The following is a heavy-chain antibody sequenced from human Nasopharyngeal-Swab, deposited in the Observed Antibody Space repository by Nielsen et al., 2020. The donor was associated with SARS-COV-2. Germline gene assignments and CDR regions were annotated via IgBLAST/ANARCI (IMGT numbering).Heavy chain of an antibody. V-gene: IGHV1-46*01. CDR2: INPSGGST. CDR3: ARGRGLRFLSPHWFDP. J-gene: IGHJ5*02. Sequence: ASVTVSCKASGYTFTSYYMHWVRQAPGQGLERMGIINPSGGSTSYAQKFQGRVTMTRDTSTSTVYMELSSLRSEDTAVYYCARGRGLRFLSPHWFDPWGQGTLVTVPS. D-gene: IGHD3-3*01. CDR1: GYTFTSYY.